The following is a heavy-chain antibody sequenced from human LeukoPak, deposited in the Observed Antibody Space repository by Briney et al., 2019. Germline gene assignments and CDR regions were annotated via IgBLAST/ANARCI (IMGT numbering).Heavy chain of an antibody. CDR1: GGSISSCY. J-gene: IGHJ4*02. V-gene: IGHV4-59*08. Sequence: SETLSLTCTVSGGSISSCYWNWIRQPPGKGLEWIGHIFYSGNTNYSASLKSRVTISVDTSKNQFSLKLTSVTAADTAIYYCARHSSGLYYFHYWGQGTLVTVSS. CDR2: IFYSGNT. D-gene: IGHD6-19*01. CDR3: ARHSSGLYYFHY.